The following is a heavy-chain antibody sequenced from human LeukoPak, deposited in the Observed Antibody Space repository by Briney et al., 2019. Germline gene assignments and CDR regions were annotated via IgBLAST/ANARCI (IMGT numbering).Heavy chain of an antibody. CDR1: GFTFTSSA. Sequence: SVKVSCKASGFTFTSSAMQWVRQARGQRLEWIGWIVVGSGNTNYAQKFQERVTITRDMSTSTAYMELSSLRSEDTAVYYCAAGTIGRYYYYGMDVWGQGTTVTVSS. V-gene: IGHV1-58*02. CDR3: AAGTIGRYYYYGMDV. D-gene: IGHD3-9*01. CDR2: IVVGSGNT. J-gene: IGHJ6*02.